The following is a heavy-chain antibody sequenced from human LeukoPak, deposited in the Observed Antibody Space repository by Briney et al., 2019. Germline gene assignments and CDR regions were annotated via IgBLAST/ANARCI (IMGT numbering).Heavy chain of an antibody. CDR3: ARHHEWFGESNYYYYMDV. D-gene: IGHD3-10*01. J-gene: IGHJ6*03. Sequence: SETLSLTCTVSGGSISSSSYYWGWIRQPPGKGLEWIGSIYYSGSTYYNPSLKSRVTISVDTSKNQFSRKLSSVTAADTAVYYCARHHEWFGESNYYYYMDVWGKGTTVTVSS. CDR1: GGSISSSSYY. V-gene: IGHV4-39*01. CDR2: IYYSGST.